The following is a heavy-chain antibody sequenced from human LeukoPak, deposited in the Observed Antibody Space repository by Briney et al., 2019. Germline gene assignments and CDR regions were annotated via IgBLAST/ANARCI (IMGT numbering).Heavy chain of an antibody. CDR3: ARGGYDFLSGFYILSA. J-gene: IGHJ5*02. Sequence: SETLSLTCAVYGGSFSGYYWSWIRQPPGKGLEWIGEINHSGSTNYNPSLKSRVTISVDTSKNQFSLKLSSVTAADTAVYYCARGGYDFLSGFYILSAWGGATQASVPS. CDR1: GGSFSGYY. V-gene: IGHV4-34*01. CDR2: INHSGST. D-gene: IGHD3-3*01.